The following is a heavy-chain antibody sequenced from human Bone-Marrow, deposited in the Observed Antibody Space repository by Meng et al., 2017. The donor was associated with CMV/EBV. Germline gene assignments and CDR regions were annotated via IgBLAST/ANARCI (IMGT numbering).Heavy chain of an antibody. Sequence: SETLSLTCTVSGYSISSGYYWGWIRQPPGKGLEWIGTIYRGGSTYYNPPLKSRVTISVDTSKNQFSLRLSSVTAADTAVYYCAILLWGTSVPNGTPWGQGTTVTVSS. J-gene: IGHJ6*02. CDR1: GYSISSGYY. CDR3: AILLWGTSVPNGTP. V-gene: IGHV4-38-2*02. CDR2: IYRGGST. D-gene: IGHD4-17*01.